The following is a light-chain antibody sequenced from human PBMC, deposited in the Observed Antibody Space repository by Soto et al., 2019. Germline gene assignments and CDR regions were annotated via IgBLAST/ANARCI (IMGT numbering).Light chain of an antibody. CDR1: QTISDW. CDR2: KAS. J-gene: IGKJ2*01. CDR3: QQYTS. Sequence: DIQMTQSPSTLSASVGDRVTITCRASQTISDWLAWYQQKPGKAPKLLIYKASTLESGVPSRFSGSGSGTEFTLTISSLQPDDFANYYCQQYTSFGQGTKLEIK. V-gene: IGKV1-5*03.